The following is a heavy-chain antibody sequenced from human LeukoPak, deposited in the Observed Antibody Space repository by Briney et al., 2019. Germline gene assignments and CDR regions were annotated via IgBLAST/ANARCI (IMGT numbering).Heavy chain of an antibody. CDR1: GFTFDDYG. D-gene: IGHD6-19*01. CDR3: ARGWIAVAGTDYYYYMDV. CDR2: INWNGGST. J-gene: IGHJ6*03. Sequence: GSLRLSCAASGFTFDDYGMSWVRQAPGKGLEWVSGINWNGGSTGYADSVKGRFTISRDNAKNSLYLQMNSLRAEDTALYYCARGWIAVAGTDYYYYMDVWGKGTTVTVSS. V-gene: IGHV3-20*04.